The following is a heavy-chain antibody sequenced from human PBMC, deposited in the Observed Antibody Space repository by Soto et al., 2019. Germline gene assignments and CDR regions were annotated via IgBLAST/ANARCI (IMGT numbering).Heavy chain of an antibody. CDR3: AKCYTVTTSYYYFYGLDV. V-gene: IGHV3-23*01. CDR1: GFPFRKYA. J-gene: IGHJ6*02. CDR2: IGGSGSSR. D-gene: IGHD4-17*01. Sequence: GGSVRLACEACGFPFRKYAMSWVRQAPGKGVEWVSTIGGSGSSRYTADSVRGRFIISRDNSRNTLSLQMNGLRAEDTAIYYCAKCYTVTTSYYYFYGLDVWGQGTAVTVSS.